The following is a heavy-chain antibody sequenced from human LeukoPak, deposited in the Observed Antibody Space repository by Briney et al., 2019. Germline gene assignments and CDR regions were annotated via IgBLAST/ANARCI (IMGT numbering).Heavy chain of an antibody. CDR1: GFTVSSNY. J-gene: IGHJ4*02. Sequence: GGSLRLSCAASGFTVSSNYMSWVRQAPGKGLEWVSVIYSGGSTYYADSVKSRFTISRDNSKNTLYLQMNSLRAEDTAVYYCASTINDIVATSTSPLDYWGQGTLVTVSS. CDR3: ASTINDIVATSTSPLDY. CDR2: IYSGGST. D-gene: IGHD5-12*01. V-gene: IGHV3-53*01.